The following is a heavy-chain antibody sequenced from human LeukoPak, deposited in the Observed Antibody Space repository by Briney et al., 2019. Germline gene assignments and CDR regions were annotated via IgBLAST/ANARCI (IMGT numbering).Heavy chain of an antibody. Sequence: GGSLRLSCAASGFTFSSYAMSWVRQAPGKGLEWVSAISGSGGSTYYADSVKGRFTISRDNSKNTLYLQMNSLRADDTAVYYCARGVAVAGTDSWGQGTLVTVSP. J-gene: IGHJ4*02. D-gene: IGHD6-19*01. V-gene: IGHV3-23*01. CDR1: GFTFSSYA. CDR2: ISGSGGST. CDR3: ARGVAVAGTDS.